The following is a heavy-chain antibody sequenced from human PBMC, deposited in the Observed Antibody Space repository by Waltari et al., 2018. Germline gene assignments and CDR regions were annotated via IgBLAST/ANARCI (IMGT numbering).Heavy chain of an antibody. CDR2: IRNDDNRE. J-gene: IGHJ4*02. Sequence: VQLVESGGGLVKPEGSLRLSCAASGFNLRDYHMSWVRQTPGKGLEWISYIRNDDNREYYADSVKGRFTISRDNAKNSLYLQMNSLRVEDTAVYYCVRVNWGPDYWGQGTLVTVSA. CDR1: GFNLRDYH. CDR3: VRVNWGPDY. D-gene: IGHD7-27*01. V-gene: IGHV3-11*01.